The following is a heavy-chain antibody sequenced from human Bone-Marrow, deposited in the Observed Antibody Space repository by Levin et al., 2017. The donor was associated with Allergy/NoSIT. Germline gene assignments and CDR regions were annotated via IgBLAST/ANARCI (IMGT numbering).Heavy chain of an antibody. Sequence: GESLKISCAASGFILSDHFMDWVRQAPGKGLEWVGHIRNQANRYTTEYAASVKDRFSISRDDSKRSVYLHMNSLRTEDTAVYYCVRVEGIAARPDFWGQGTLVTVSS. D-gene: IGHD6-6*01. CDR3: VRVEGIAARPDF. CDR2: IRNQANRYTT. CDR1: GFILSDHF. J-gene: IGHJ4*02. V-gene: IGHV3-72*01.